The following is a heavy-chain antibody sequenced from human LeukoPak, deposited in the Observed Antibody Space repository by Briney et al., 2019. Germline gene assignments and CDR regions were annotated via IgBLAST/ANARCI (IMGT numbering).Heavy chain of an antibody. CDR1: GFTFDDYA. J-gene: IGHJ4*02. Sequence: PWGSLRLSCAASGFTFDDYAMHWVRQVPGKGLEWVSLITWDGGGTYYADSVKGRFTISRDNRKSSLHLEMNSLRLEDTAFYYCAKEDFDYWGQGTLVTVSS. CDR2: ITWDGGGT. CDR3: AKEDFDY. V-gene: IGHV3-43D*03.